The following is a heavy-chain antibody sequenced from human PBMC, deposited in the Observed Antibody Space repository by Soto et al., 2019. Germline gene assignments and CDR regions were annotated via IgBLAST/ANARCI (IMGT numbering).Heavy chain of an antibody. Sequence: GGSLRLSCAGSGFTFSNPSMSWVRHAPGKGLEWVGRIKSKAEGGTTDYAAPVKGKFTISRDDSTNMLYLEMNSLKTEDTAVYYCTTVTLWFHYWGQGTLVTVSS. CDR1: GFTFSNPS. CDR2: IKSKAEGGTT. D-gene: IGHD3-10*01. V-gene: IGHV3-15*01. CDR3: TTVTLWFHY. J-gene: IGHJ4*02.